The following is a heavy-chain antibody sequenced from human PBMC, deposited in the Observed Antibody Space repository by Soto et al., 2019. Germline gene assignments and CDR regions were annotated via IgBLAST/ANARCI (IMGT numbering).Heavy chain of an antibody. Sequence: ASVKVSCKASGGTFSSYTISWVRQAPGQGLEWMGRIIPILGIANYAQKFQGRVTITADKSTSTAYMELSSLRSEDTAVYYCAREGDCSSTSCYLRRYYYYMDVWGKGTTVTVSS. V-gene: IGHV1-69*02. CDR2: IIPILGIA. D-gene: IGHD2-2*01. J-gene: IGHJ6*03. CDR3: AREGDCSSTSCYLRRYYYYMDV. CDR1: GGTFSSYT.